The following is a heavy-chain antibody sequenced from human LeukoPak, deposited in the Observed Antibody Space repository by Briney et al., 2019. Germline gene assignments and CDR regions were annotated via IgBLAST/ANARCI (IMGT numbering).Heavy chain of an antibody. D-gene: IGHD6-13*01. J-gene: IGHJ4*02. CDR2: ISSSGSTI. CDR3: ARDRQPGDY. CDR1: GFIFSNYY. V-gene: IGHV3-11*04. Sequence: GGSLRLSCAASGFIFSNYYMSWVRQAPGKGLEWISYISSSGSTIYYADSVKGRFTISRDHGNNSLYLQMNSLRAEDTAVYYCARDRQPGDYWGQGTLVTVSS.